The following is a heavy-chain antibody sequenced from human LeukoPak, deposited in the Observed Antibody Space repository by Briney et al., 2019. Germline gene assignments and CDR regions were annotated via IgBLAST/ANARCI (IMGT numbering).Heavy chain of an antibody. Sequence: SQTLSLTCTVSRGSISSGSYYWSWLRQPAETGLEWIGRIYSNGTTNQNPSLKRRATITEDTYKNHFSLKLSSVSAADTAVYYCARGRGRDVSFYYGMDVWGQGTTVTVSS. CDR3: ARGRGRDVSFYYGMDV. CDR1: RGSISSGSYY. CDR2: IYSNGTT. V-gene: IGHV4-61*02. J-gene: IGHJ6*02. D-gene: IGHD3-10*01.